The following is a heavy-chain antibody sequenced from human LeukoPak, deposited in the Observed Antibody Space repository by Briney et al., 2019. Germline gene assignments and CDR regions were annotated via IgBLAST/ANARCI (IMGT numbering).Heavy chain of an antibody. Sequence: GASVKVSCKASGGTFSSYDISWVRQAPGQGLEWMGRIIPNFGKANYAQNFQGRVTMTTDDSTSTAYMELSSLRSEDTAVYYCARVCSSTSCYASSYYMDVWGKGTTVTVSS. D-gene: IGHD2-2*01. V-gene: IGHV1-69*05. J-gene: IGHJ6*03. CDR2: IIPNFGKA. CDR3: ARVCSSTSCYASSYYMDV. CDR1: GGTFSSYD.